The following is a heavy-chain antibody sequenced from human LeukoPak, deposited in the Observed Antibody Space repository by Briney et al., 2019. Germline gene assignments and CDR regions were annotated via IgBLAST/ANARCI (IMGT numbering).Heavy chain of an antibody. CDR2: IYSGGST. J-gene: IGHJ4*02. D-gene: IGHD5-12*01. V-gene: IGHV3-53*01. CDR1: GFTFSTYA. Sequence: PGGSLRLSCAASGFTFSTYAMSWVRQAPGKGLEWVSVIYSGGSTYYADSVKGRFTISRDNSKNTLYLQMNSLRAEDTAVYYCARVGGGYDFGYWGQGTLVTVSS. CDR3: ARVGGGYDFGY.